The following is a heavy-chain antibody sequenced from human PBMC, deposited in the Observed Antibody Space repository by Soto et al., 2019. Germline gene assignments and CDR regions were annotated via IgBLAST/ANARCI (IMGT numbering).Heavy chain of an antibody. Sequence: QVQLVQSGAEVKKPGASVKVSCKASGYTFTGYYMHWVRQAPGQGLEWMGWINPNSGGTNYAQKFQGRVTITADESTSTAYMELSSVRSEDTAVYYCATALGEMATIYAFDIWGQGTMVTVSS. D-gene: IGHD5-12*01. CDR3: ATALGEMATIYAFDI. V-gene: IGHV1-2*02. J-gene: IGHJ3*02. CDR2: INPNSGGT. CDR1: GYTFTGYY.